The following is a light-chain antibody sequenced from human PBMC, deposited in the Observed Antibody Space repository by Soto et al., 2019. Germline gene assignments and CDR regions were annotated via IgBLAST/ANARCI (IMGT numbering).Light chain of an antibody. CDR2: KAS. Sequence: DIQMTQSPSSLSASLGDRVTITCRASQGINNYLAWYQQKPGEVPRLLIYKASSLENGVPSRFSGSGSETDFTLTITSLQPEDVATYYCQKYDRAPWTFGQGTKVDIK. V-gene: IGKV1-27*01. J-gene: IGKJ1*01. CDR1: QGINNY. CDR3: QKYDRAPWT.